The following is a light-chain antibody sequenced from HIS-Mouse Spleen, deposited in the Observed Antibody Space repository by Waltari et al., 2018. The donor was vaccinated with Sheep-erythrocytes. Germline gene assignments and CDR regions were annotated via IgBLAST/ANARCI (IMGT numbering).Light chain of an antibody. V-gene: IGLV3-1*01. CDR3: SSYTSSSTLV. J-gene: IGLJ2*01. Sequence: SYELTQPPSVSVSPGQTASITCSGDKLGDKYASWYQQKPGQSPVLVIYQDRKRPSGIPERFSGSNSGNTATLTISGLQAEDEADYYCSSYTSSSTLVFGGGTKLTVL. CDR2: QDR. CDR1: KLGDKY.